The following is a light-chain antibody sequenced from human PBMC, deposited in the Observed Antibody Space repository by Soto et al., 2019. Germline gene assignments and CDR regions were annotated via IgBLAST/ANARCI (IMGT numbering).Light chain of an antibody. CDR3: SSYTSSSTHDV. J-gene: IGLJ1*01. Sequence: QSALTQPASVSGSPGQSMTISCTGTSSDVGGYNYVSWYQQHPGKAPKLMIYDVSNRPSGVSNRFSGSKSGNTASLTISGLQAEDEGDYYCSSYTSSSTHDVFGTGTKLTVL. CDR2: DVS. CDR1: SSDVGGYNY. V-gene: IGLV2-14*03.